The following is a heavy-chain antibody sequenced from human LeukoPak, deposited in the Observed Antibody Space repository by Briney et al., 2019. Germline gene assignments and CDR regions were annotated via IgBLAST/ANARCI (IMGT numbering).Heavy chain of an antibody. V-gene: IGHV3-30-3*01. CDR1: GFTFSSYA. CDR2: ISYDGSNK. CDR3: ARDDCSSISCYHNWFDP. J-gene: IGHJ5*02. D-gene: IGHD2-2*01. Sequence: GGSLRLSCAASGFTFSSYAMSWVRQAPGKGLEWVAVISYDGSNKYYADSVKGRFTISRDNSKNTLYLQMNSLRAEDTAVYYCARDDCSSISCYHNWFDPWGQGTLVTVSS.